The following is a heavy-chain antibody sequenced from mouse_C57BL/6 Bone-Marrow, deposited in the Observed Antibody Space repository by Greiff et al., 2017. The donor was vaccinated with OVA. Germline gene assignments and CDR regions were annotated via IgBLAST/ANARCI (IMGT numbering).Heavy chain of an antibody. CDR1: GYTFTSYW. CDR2: IDPSDSYT. D-gene: IGHD2-4*01. Sequence: VQLQQPGAELVMPGASVKLSCKASGYTFTSYWMHWVKQRPGQGLEWIGEIDPSDSYTNYNQKFKGKSTLTVDKSSSTAYMQLSSLTSEDSAVYYCARDYDYDPYYAMDYWGQGTSVTVSS. CDR3: ARDYDYDPYYAMDY. V-gene: IGHV1-69*01. J-gene: IGHJ4*01.